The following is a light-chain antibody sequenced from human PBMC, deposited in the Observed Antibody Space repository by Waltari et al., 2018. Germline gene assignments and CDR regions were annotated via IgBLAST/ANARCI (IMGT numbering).Light chain of an antibody. Sequence: EIVLTQSPGTLSLSPGDTATLSCRASRSVTGNYLAWYQQKPGQAPRLLIYGASNRAAGIPDRFSGSGSRTDFILIISRLEPEDLAVYYCQHYDNSPLTFGQGTKVEIK. CDR3: QHYDNSPLT. CDR2: GAS. CDR1: RSVTGNY. J-gene: IGKJ1*01. V-gene: IGKV3-20*01.